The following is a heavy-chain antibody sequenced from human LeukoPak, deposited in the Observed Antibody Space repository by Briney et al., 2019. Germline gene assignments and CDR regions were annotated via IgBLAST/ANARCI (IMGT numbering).Heavy chain of an antibody. Sequence: SETLSLTCTVSGGSISSYYWSWIRQPPGKGLEWIGYIYYSGGTTYNPSLKGRATMALDTSKNQLSLKVNSVTAADTAVYYCARRDVGSDWYLRYWGQGTLVTVSS. CDR1: GGSISSYY. D-gene: IGHD6-19*01. J-gene: IGHJ4*02. V-gene: IGHV4-59*08. CDR3: ARRDVGSDWYLRY. CDR2: IYYSGGT.